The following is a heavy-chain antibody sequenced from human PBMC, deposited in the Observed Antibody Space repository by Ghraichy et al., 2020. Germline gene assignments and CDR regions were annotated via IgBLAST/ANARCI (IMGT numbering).Heavy chain of an antibody. CDR1: GFTFRTYW. CDR2: IDGDGSNP. CDR3: TRGGVAAAFDS. J-gene: IGHJ4*02. V-gene: IGHV3-74*01. D-gene: IGHD6-13*01. Sequence: GGSLRLSCAASGFTFRTYWMHWVRQAPGKGLLWVSRIDGDGSNPTYADSVKGRFTISRDNAKNTLYLQMNSLRAEDTAEYYCTRGGVAAAFDSWGQGTLVTVS.